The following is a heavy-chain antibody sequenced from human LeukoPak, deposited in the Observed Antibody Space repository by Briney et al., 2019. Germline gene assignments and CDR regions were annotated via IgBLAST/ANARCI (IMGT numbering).Heavy chain of an antibody. CDR2: INHSGST. V-gene: IGHV4-34*01. Sequence: SETLSLTCAVYGGSFSGYYWSWIRQPPRKGLEWIGEINHSGSTNYNPSLKSRVTISVDTSKNQFSLKLSSVTAADTAVYYCATWFGELLYDLWGQGTLVTVSS. CDR1: GGSFSGYY. CDR3: ATWFGELLYDL. J-gene: IGHJ4*02. D-gene: IGHD3-10*01.